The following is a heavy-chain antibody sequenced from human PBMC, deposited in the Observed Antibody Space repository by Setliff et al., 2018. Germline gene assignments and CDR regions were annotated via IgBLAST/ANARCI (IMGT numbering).Heavy chain of an antibody. V-gene: IGHV4-34*01. CDR3: ARVPALGGMVGTHGIDY. CDR2: INHSRST. Sequence: PSETLSLTCAASGGTFSDYYWTWIRQPPGKGLEWIGEINHSRSTNYNPSLKSRVIISVDTSKNQFSLKLSSVTAADTAVYYCARVPALGGMVGTHGIDYWGQGTLVTVSS. D-gene: IGHD1-26*01. CDR1: GGTFSDYY. J-gene: IGHJ4*02.